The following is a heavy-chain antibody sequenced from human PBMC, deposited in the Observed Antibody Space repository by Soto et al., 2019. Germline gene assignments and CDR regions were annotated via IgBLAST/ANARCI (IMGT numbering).Heavy chain of an antibody. V-gene: IGHV4-31*03. J-gene: IGHJ4*02. CDR2: IYYSGST. Sequence: QVQLQESGPGLVKPSQTLSLTCTVSGGSISSGGYYWSWIRQHPGKGLEWIGYIYYSGSTYYNPSLKRRVTIPVDTSKNQFSLKLSSVTAADTAVYYCARGIEEVATFFDYWGQGTLVTVSS. CDR3: ARGIEEVATFFDY. D-gene: IGHD5-12*01. CDR1: GGSISSGGYY.